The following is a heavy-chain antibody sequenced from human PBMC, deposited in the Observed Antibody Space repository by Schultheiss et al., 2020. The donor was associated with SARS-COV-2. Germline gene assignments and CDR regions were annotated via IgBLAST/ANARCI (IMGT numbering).Heavy chain of an antibody. CDR1: GGSLTSHY. Sequence: SETLSLTCTVSGGSLTSHYWTWIRQSPGKGLEWIGYIYYNGNTNCNPSLESRVSISVDTSKNQFSLQLSSVTAADTAVYYCARHVFPGYSSDWRFYGGSWFDTWGQGTLVTVSS. CDR3: ARHVFPGYSSDWRFYGGSWFDT. D-gene: IGHD4-23*01. V-gene: IGHV4-59*03. J-gene: IGHJ5*02. CDR2: IYYNGNT.